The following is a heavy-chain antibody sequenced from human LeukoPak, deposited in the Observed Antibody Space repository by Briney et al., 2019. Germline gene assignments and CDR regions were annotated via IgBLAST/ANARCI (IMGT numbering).Heavy chain of an antibody. CDR1: GGSISSYY. CDR3: ARYRGGHYGMDV. Sequence: SETLSLTCTVSGGSISSYYWSWLRQPPGKGLEWVGYIYYSGSTNYNPSLKSRVTISVDTSKNQFSLKLSSVTAADTAVYYCARYRGGHYGMDVWGQGTTVTVSS. V-gene: IGHV4-59*01. CDR2: IYYSGST. J-gene: IGHJ6*02. D-gene: IGHD2-15*01.